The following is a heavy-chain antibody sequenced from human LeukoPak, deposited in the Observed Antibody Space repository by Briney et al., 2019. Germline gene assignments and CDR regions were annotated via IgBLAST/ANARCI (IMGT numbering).Heavy chain of an antibody. Sequence: GGSLRLSCAASGFTFSSYAMSWVRQAPGKGPEWVSAIGGSGDNTDYADSVRGRFTISRDNSKSTLYLQMNSLRAEDTAIYFCAKDSRLVSGGAFVTWGQGTMVTVS. J-gene: IGHJ3*02. V-gene: IGHV3-23*01. CDR2: IGGSGDNT. CDR3: AKDSRLVSGGAFVT. CDR1: GFTFSSYA. D-gene: IGHD5/OR15-5a*01.